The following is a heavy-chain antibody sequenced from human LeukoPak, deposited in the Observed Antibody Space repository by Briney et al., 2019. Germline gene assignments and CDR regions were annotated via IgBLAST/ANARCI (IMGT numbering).Heavy chain of an antibody. Sequence: GGSLRLSCAASGFTFSSYEMNWVRQAPGKGLEWVSYISSSGSTIYYADSVKGRFTISRDNAKNSLYLQMNSLRAEDTAVYYCAKDRWSWLQEPFDYWGQGTLVTVSS. V-gene: IGHV3-48*03. J-gene: IGHJ4*02. CDR1: GFTFSSYE. CDR3: AKDRWSWLQEPFDY. D-gene: IGHD5-24*01. CDR2: ISSSGSTI.